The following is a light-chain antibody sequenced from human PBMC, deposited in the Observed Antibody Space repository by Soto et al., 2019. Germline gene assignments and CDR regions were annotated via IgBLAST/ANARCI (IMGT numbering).Light chain of an antibody. CDR2: GAS. Sequence: EIVLTQYPGTLSLSPGERATLSCRASQSVSSNYLARYQQKPGQAPRLLIYGASSRATGVPDRFSGSGSGTDFSITISSREHVDFAVYYCQQYGSSPFYTFGQGTRVEIK. J-gene: IGKJ2*01. V-gene: IGKV3-20*01. CDR1: QSVSSNY. CDR3: QQYGSSPFYT.